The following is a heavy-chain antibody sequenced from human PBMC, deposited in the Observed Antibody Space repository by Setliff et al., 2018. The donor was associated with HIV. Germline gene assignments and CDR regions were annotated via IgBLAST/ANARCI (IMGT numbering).Heavy chain of an antibody. Sequence: PSETLSLTCTVSGGSISSGDYYWSWIRQPPGKGLEWIGYIYYSGSTYYNPSLKSRVTTSVDTSKNQFSLKLSSVTATDTAVYYCARAKEGYGGWYYFDYWAQGTLVTVSS. CDR2: IYYSGST. D-gene: IGHD6-19*01. J-gene: IGHJ4*02. CDR3: ARAKEGYGGWYYFDY. CDR1: GGSISSGDYY. V-gene: IGHV4-30-4*08.